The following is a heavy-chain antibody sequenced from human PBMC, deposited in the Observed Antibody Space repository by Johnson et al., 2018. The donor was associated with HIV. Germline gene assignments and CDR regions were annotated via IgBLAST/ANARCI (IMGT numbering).Heavy chain of an antibody. Sequence: VQLVESGGGLVQPGGSLRLSCAASGFTVSSNYMSWVRQGPGKGLEWVSVINSGGDTYYADSVKGRCTISRDNSKNTLYLQMNSLRAEDTAVYYCARACRDGYTAQPNDAFDIWGPGTMVTVSS. CDR1: GFTVSSNY. CDR2: INSGGDT. J-gene: IGHJ3*02. V-gene: IGHV3-66*01. D-gene: IGHD5-24*01. CDR3: ARACRDGYTAQPNDAFDI.